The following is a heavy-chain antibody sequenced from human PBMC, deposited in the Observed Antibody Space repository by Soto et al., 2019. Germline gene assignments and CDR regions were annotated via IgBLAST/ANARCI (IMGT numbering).Heavy chain of an antibody. D-gene: IGHD3-3*01. CDR2: IYYSGST. CDR3: ASSGGDFWDLGGMDV. CDR1: GGSISSYY. Sequence: QVQLQESGPGLVKPSETLSLTCTVSGGSISSYYLSWIRQPPGKGLEWIGYIYYSGSTNYNPSVKGQVTMSVDTSKNQFSLKLSSVTAADTVVYYCASSGGDFWDLGGMDVWGKGTTVTVCS. V-gene: IGHV4-59*08. J-gene: IGHJ6*04.